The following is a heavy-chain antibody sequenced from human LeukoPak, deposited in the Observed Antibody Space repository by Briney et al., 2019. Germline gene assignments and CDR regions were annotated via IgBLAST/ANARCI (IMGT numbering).Heavy chain of an antibody. D-gene: IGHD2-2*01. Sequence: SETLSLTCTVSGGSISSYYWSWIRQPPGKGLEWIGYIYYSGSTNYNPSLKSGVTISLDTSKIHFSLKLSSVTAADTAVYYCARGGGGYCSSTSCYVDWFDPWGQGTLVTVSS. CDR2: IYYSGST. V-gene: IGHV4-59*01. CDR1: GGSISSYY. CDR3: ARGGGGYCSSTSCYVDWFDP. J-gene: IGHJ5*02.